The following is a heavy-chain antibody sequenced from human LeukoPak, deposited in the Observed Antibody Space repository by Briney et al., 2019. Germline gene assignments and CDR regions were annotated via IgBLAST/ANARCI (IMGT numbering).Heavy chain of an antibody. Sequence: ASVKVSCKASGYTFTGYYIHWVRQAPGQGLEWMGRINPNTGGTDYAQKFQGRVTMTRDTSITTAYMELSRLTSDDTTIYYCAKVPPSITAAGNWLGPWGQGALVTVSS. J-gene: IGHJ5*02. CDR2: INPNTGGT. D-gene: IGHD6-13*01. CDR3: AKVPPSITAAGNWLGP. CDR1: GYTFTGYY. V-gene: IGHV1-2*06.